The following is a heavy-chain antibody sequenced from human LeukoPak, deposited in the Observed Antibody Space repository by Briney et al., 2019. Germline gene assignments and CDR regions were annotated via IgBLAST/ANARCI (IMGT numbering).Heavy chain of an antibody. Sequence: GESLKISCKGSGYSFTSYWIGWVRQMPGKGLEWMGIIYPGDSDTRYSPSFQGQVTIPADKSISTAYLQWSSLKASDTAIYYCARHASVAIAAAADYWGQGTLVTVSS. CDR1: GYSFTSYW. V-gene: IGHV5-51*01. D-gene: IGHD6-13*01. CDR3: ARHASVAIAAAADY. J-gene: IGHJ4*02. CDR2: IYPGDSDT.